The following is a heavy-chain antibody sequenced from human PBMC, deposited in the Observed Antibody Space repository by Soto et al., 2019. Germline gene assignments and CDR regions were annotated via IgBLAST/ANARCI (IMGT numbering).Heavy chain of an antibody. V-gene: IGHV1-69*13. J-gene: IGHJ6*02. CDR1: GGTFSSYA. CDR2: IIPIFGTA. Sequence: ASVKVSCKASGGTFSSYAISWVRQAPGQGLEWMGGIIPIFGTANYAQKFQGRVTITADESTSTAYMELSSLRSEDTAVYYCARSPITMVRGSTYYYYGMDVWGQGTTVTVSS. CDR3: ARSPITMVRGSTYYYYGMDV. D-gene: IGHD3-10*01.